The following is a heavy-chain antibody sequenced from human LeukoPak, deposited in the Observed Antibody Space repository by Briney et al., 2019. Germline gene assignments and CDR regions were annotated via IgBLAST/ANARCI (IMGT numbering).Heavy chain of an antibody. CDR3: AIGHSGYDYAYEI. CDR2: ISNDGKNK. Sequence: PGGSLRLSCAASGFTFGIHWVRHAPGKGLEWVAVISNDGKNKDYADSVKGRFTISRDNSKNTVYLQMNNLRAEDTPVYYCAIGHSGYDYAYEIWGQGTMVTVSS. CDR1: GFTFG. D-gene: IGHD5-12*01. J-gene: IGHJ3*02. V-gene: IGHV3-33*01.